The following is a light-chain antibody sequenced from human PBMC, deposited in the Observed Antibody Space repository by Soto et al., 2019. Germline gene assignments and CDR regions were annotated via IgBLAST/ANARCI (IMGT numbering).Light chain of an antibody. CDR2: DVS. Sequence: QSALTQPASVSGSPGQSITISCTGTSSDVGGYNYVSWYQQHPGKAPKLMIYDVSNRPSGVSNRFSGSKSGNTASLTISGLQAEDEAYYYCSSYTSSSTLYVVFGGGTKLTVL. CDR3: SSYTSSSTLYVV. V-gene: IGLV2-14*01. CDR1: SSDVGGYNY. J-gene: IGLJ2*01.